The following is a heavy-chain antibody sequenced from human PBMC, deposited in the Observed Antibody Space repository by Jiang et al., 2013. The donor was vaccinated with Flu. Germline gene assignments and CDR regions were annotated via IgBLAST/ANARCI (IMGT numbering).Heavy chain of an antibody. D-gene: IGHD3-22*01. CDR1: W. Sequence: WIGWVRQMPGKGLEWMGIIYPGDSDTRYSPSFQGQVTISADKSISTAYLQWSSLKASDTAMYYCARFRSSGFPNAFDIWGQGTMVTVSS. J-gene: IGHJ3*02. V-gene: IGHV5-51*01. CDR3: ARFRSSGFPNAFDI. CDR2: IYPGDSDT.